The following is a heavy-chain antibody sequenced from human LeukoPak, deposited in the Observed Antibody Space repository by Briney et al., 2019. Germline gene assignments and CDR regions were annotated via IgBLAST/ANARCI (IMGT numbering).Heavy chain of an antibody. J-gene: IGHJ4*02. CDR2: ISWNSGSI. CDR3: AKGAYYYDSSGQYYFDY. V-gene: IGHV3-9*01. D-gene: IGHD3-22*01. Sequence: GGSLRLSCAASGFTFDDYAMHWVRQAPGKGLEWVSGISWNSGSIGYADSVKGRFTISRDTSKNTLYLQMSSLRAEDTAVYYCAKGAYYYDSSGQYYFDYWGQGSLVTVSS. CDR1: GFTFDDYA.